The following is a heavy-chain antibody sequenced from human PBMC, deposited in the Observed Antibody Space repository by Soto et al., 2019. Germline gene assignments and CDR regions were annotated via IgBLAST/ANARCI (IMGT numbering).Heavy chain of an antibody. Sequence: QITLKESGPTLVKPTQPLTLTCTFPGFSLSTTAEGVGWIRQPPGKALEWLALLYWDDDERYSPSLKSRLTIPKGRCKTPVVRTVTNLDAVDAATYFFAHRCCSSADWYPHPYLDYWRQGILVSVSS. CDR2: LYWDDDE. D-gene: IGHD2-2*01. V-gene: IGHV2-5*02. J-gene: IGHJ4*02. CDR3: AHRCCSSADWYPHPYLDY. CDR1: GFSLSTTAEG.